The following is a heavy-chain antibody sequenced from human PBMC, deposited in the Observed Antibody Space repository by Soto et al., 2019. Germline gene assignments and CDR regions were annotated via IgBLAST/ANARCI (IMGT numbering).Heavy chain of an antibody. V-gene: IGHV4-31*03. CDR3: ARGGRRSPVMDV. CDR2: IYYSGST. J-gene: IGHJ6*02. Sequence: QVQLQESGPGLVKPSQTLSLTCTVSGGSISSGGYYWSWIRQHPGKGLEWIGYIYYSGSTYYNPSLYSGVTITVDTSKIQFALKLRSVTAADTAVYYCARGGRRSPVMDVWGQGTTVTVSS. CDR1: GGSISSGGYY.